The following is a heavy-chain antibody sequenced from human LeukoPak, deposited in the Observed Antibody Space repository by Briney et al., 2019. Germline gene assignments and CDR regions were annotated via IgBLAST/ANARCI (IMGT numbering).Heavy chain of an antibody. D-gene: IGHD3-10*01. CDR3: GRAGTWEVVIDY. CDR2: ISAHTGNT. Sequence: VKVSCKASGYTFNSYDISWVRQAPGQGLEWMGWISAHTGNTNYTQKFQGRVTMTTDTSTSTAYMELTSLRSDDTAVYYCGRAGTWEVVIDYWGQGTLVTVSS. V-gene: IGHV1-18*01. J-gene: IGHJ4*02. CDR1: GYTFNSYD.